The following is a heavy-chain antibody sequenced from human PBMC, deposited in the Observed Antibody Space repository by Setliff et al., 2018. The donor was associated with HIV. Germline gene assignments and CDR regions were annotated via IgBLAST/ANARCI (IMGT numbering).Heavy chain of an antibody. J-gene: IGHJ4*02. CDR3: ARVGGKGYSNFLDS. Sequence: PSETLSLTCAVSNYSISSGYYWGWIRQSPGKGLEWIGSMYHSGSTNYNPSLKNRVAISVDTSKNQFSLNLTSVTAADTAMYFCARVGGKGYSNFLDSWGQGALVTVSS. D-gene: IGHD4-4*01. CDR2: MYHSGST. CDR1: NYSISSGYY. V-gene: IGHV4-38-2*01.